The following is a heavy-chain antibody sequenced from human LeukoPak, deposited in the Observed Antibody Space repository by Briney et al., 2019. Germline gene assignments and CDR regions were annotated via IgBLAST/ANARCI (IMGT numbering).Heavy chain of an antibody. Sequence: AGSLRLSCEASGFTFSSYAMSWVRQVPGKGLEWVSGISASGGSTYYADYVRGRFTISRDNSKNTRYVQMNSLRDEDTAVYYCSRERYYYDSSGEFFAWGQGTLVTVSS. CDR3: SRERYYYDSSGEFFA. J-gene: IGHJ5*02. CDR2: ISASGGST. D-gene: IGHD3-22*01. V-gene: IGHV3-23*01. CDR1: GFTFSSYA.